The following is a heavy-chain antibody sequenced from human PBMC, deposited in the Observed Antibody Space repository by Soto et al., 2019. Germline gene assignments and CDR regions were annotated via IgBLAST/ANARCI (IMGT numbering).Heavy chain of an antibody. CDR2: ISSNGGST. D-gene: IGHD6-13*01. J-gene: IGHJ4*02. Sequence: EVQLVESGGGLVQPGGSLRLSCAASGFTFSNYAMHWVRQAPGKGLEYVSAISSNGGSTYYANSVKGRFTISRDNSKNTLYLQMGSLRAEDMAVYYCARYSNSVADYWGQGTLVTVCS. CDR1: GFTFSNYA. V-gene: IGHV3-64*01. CDR3: ARYSNSVADY.